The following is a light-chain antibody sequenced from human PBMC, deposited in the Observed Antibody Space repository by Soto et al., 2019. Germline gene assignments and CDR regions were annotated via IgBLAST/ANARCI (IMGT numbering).Light chain of an antibody. J-gene: IGLJ3*02. CDR2: ANN. Sequence: QAVVTQPPSVSGAPGQRVTISCTGSNSNIGARYDVHWYQQLPGTAPKLLIYANNNRPSGVPDRFSGSRSGTSASLAITGLQAEDEADYYCQSYDNNLSAWVFGGGTQLTVL. CDR3: QSYDNNLSAWV. V-gene: IGLV1-40*01. CDR1: NSNIGARYD.